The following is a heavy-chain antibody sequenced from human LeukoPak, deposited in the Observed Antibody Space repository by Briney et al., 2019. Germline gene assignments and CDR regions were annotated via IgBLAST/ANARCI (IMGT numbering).Heavy chain of an antibody. Sequence: GESLKISSKGSGYSFTNYWIGWVRQMPGKGLELMGIIYPGDSDTRYSPSFQGQVTISADKSIGTAHLQWSSLKASDTAMYYCARAPVDTAVVSYFDYWGQGTLVTVSS. J-gene: IGHJ4*02. V-gene: IGHV5-51*01. CDR2: IYPGDSDT. CDR1: GYSFTNYW. D-gene: IGHD5-18*01. CDR3: ARAPVDTAVVSYFDY.